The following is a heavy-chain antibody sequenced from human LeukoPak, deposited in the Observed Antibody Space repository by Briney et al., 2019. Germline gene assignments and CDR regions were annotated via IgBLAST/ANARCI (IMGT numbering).Heavy chain of an antibody. V-gene: IGHV3-9*01. CDR2: ITWNSDDM. Sequence: GGSLRLSCAASGLSFEAYGMYWVRQAPGKGLEWVSGITWNSDDMAYADSVKGRFTIPRDNAKNCLYLQMNSLTVEDTALYYCTRVTSWRTGFDYWGQGTLVTVSS. CDR3: TRVTSWRTGFDY. CDR1: GLSFEAYG. D-gene: IGHD1-1*01. J-gene: IGHJ4*02.